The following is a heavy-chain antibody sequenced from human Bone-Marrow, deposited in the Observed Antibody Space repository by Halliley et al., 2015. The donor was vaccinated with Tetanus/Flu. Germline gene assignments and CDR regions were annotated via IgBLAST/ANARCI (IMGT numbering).Heavy chain of an antibody. Sequence: WVSGICGSGPAYYADSVEGRFTISRDNSKNTLFLQMNSLGVDDTALYYCAKGDGAGGDCCPLDNWGQGTLVIVSS. CDR2: ICGSGPA. CDR3: AKGDGAGGDCCPLDN. J-gene: IGHJ4*02. V-gene: IGHV3-23*01. D-gene: IGHD2-21*02.